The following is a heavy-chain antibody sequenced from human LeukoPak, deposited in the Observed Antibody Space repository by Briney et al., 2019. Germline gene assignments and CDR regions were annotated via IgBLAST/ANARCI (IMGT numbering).Heavy chain of an antibody. Sequence: PGGSLRLSCAASGFTFSSYEMNWVRQAPGKGLEGVSYISSSGSTIYYAVSVKGRFTISRDNAKNSLYLQMNSLRAEDTAVYYCARYRVGMATRYYYYYMDVWGKGTTVTISS. CDR2: ISSSGSTI. CDR3: ARYRVGMATRYYYYYMDV. J-gene: IGHJ6*03. CDR1: GFTFSSYE. D-gene: IGHD5-24*01. V-gene: IGHV3-48*03.